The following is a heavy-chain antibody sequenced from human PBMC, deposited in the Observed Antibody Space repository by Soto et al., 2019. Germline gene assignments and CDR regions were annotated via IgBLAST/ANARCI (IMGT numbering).Heavy chain of an antibody. D-gene: IGHD4-17*01. J-gene: IGHJ1*01. V-gene: IGHV3-30*18. CDR3: AKDRDYGGNSEGIVQH. Sequence: GGSLRLSCAASGFTFSSYGMHWVRQAPGKGLEWVAVISYDGSNKYYADSVKGRFTISRDNSKNTLYLQMNSLRAEDTAVYYCAKDRDYGGNSEGIVQHWGQGTLVTVSS. CDR2: ISYDGSNK. CDR1: GFTFSSYG.